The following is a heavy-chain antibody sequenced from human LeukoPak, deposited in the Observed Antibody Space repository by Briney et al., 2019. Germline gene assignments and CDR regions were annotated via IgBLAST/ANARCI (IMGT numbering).Heavy chain of an antibody. CDR1: GFTFSSYW. V-gene: IGHV3-74*01. Sequence: PGGSLRLSCAASGFTFSSYWMHWVRQAPGKGLVWVSRINSGGSSTSYADSVKGRFTISRDNAKNTLYLQMNSLRAEDTAVYYCARAGGFGDFDYWGRGTLVTVSS. D-gene: IGHD3-10*01. CDR2: INSGGSST. CDR3: ARAGGFGDFDY. J-gene: IGHJ4*02.